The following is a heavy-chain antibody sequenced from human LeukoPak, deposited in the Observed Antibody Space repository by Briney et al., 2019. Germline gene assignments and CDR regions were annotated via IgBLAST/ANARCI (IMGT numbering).Heavy chain of an antibody. D-gene: IGHD3-3*01. V-gene: IGHV4-38-2*02. CDR1: GYSISSGYY. CDR3: ARDLIYGSGPFDY. CDR2: IYHSGSP. Sequence: SETLSLTCAVSGYSISSGYYWGWIRQPPGKGLEWIGSIYHSGSPYYNPSLKSRLTTSVDTSKNQFSLKLSSVTAADTAVYYCARDLIYGSGPFDYWGQGTLVTVSS. J-gene: IGHJ4*02.